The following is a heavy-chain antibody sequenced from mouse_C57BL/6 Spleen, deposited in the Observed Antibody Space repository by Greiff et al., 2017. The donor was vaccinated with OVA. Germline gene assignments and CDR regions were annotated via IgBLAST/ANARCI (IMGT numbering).Heavy chain of an antibody. CDR1: GFTFNTYA. V-gene: IGHV10-3*01. CDR2: IRSKSSNYAT. D-gene: IGHD3-2*02. Sequence: DVQLVESGGGLVQPKGSLKLSCAASGFTFNTYAMHWVRQAPGKGLEWVARIRSKSSNYATYYADSVKDRFTISRDDSQSMLYLQMNNLKTEDTAMYYCVRPAQATSEFAYWGQGTLVTVSA. J-gene: IGHJ3*01. CDR3: VRPAQATSEFAY.